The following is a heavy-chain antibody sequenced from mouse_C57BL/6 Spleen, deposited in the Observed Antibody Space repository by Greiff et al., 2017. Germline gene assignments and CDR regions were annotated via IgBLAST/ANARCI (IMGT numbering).Heavy chain of an antibody. Sequence: QVQLQQPGAELVKPGASVKLSCKASGYTFTSYWMHWVKQRPGQGLEWIGMIHPNSGSTNYNEKFKSKATLTVDKSSSTAYMQLSSLTSEDSAVYYCARSVGNEDAMDYWGQGTSVTVSS. V-gene: IGHV1-64*01. CDR2: IHPNSGST. D-gene: IGHD2-1*01. CDR3: ARSVGNEDAMDY. CDR1: GYTFTSYW. J-gene: IGHJ4*01.